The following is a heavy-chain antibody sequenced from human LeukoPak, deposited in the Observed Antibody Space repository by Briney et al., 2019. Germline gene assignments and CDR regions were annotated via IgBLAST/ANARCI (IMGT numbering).Heavy chain of an antibody. CDR1: GGSFSGYY. D-gene: IGHD3-22*01. V-gene: IGHV4-34*01. CDR2: INHSGST. CDR3: ARRIFHTMIVDIDAFDI. J-gene: IGHJ3*02. Sequence: PSETLSLTCAVYGGSFSGYYWSWIRQPPGKGLEWIGEINHSGSTNYNPSLKSRVTISVDTSKNQFSLKLSSVTAADTAVYYCARRIFHTMIVDIDAFDIWGQGTMVAVSS.